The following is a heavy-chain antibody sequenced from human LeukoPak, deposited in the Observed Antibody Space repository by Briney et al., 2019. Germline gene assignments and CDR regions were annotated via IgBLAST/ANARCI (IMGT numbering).Heavy chain of an antibody. Sequence: GGSLRLSCAASGFNFGTFWMSWVRQAPGRGLEWVAKINQGGSVRDYVDSVKGRFTISRDNANNFLHLQMNSLRADDAAVYYCARDQNFYDTTGEGYFQHWGQGTLVTVSS. CDR1: GFNFGTFW. D-gene: IGHD3-22*01. CDR2: INQGGSVR. J-gene: IGHJ1*01. V-gene: IGHV3-7*01. CDR3: ARDQNFYDTTGEGYFQH.